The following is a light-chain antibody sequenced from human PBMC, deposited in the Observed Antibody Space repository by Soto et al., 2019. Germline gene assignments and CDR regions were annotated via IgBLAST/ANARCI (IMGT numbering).Light chain of an antibody. J-gene: IGKJ1*01. CDR1: LSVSVY. Sequence: VVLTQSPATLSLSPGERATLSCRTSLSVSVYLDWYQHKPGQAPRLLISDASNRTTGIPARFSGSGSGTDFTLTISRVEPEDFAVYYCQQYGSALTWTFGQGTKVDIK. V-gene: IGKV3-11*01. CDR3: QQYGSALTWT. CDR2: DAS.